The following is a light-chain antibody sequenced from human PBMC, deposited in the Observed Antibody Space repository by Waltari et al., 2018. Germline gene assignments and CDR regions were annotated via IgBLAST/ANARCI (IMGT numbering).Light chain of an antibody. V-gene: IGLV4-69*01. CDR3: QTGSHGTWV. CDR2: VNSDGSH. J-gene: IGLJ3*02. CDR1: SGHSSNI. Sequence: QLVLTQSPSASASLGASVKLTCTLSSGHSSNIIAWLQQQPEKGPRYLMKVNSDGSHSKGDEIPDRFSGSSSGAARYLTISSLQSEDEADYYCQTGSHGTWVFGGGTKLTVL.